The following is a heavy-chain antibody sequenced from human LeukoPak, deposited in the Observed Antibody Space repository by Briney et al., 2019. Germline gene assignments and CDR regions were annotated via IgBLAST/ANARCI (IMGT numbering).Heavy chain of an antibody. J-gene: IGHJ3*02. Sequence: SETLSLTFTVSGGSISSYYWSWIRQPPGKGLEWIGYIYYSGSTNYNPSLKSRVTISVDTSKNQFSLKLSSVTAADTAVYYCARGVRNLDAFDIWGQGTMVTVSS. CDR1: GGSISSYY. V-gene: IGHV4-59*01. CDR2: IYYSGST. CDR3: ARGVRNLDAFDI. D-gene: IGHD3-10*01.